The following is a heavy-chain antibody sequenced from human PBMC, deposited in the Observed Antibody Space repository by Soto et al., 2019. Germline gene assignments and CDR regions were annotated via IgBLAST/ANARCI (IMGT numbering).Heavy chain of an antibody. D-gene: IGHD1-26*01. J-gene: IGHJ5*02. Sequence: GSVKVCAKASGSPFTSYGVSWVRQAPGQGLEWMGWISAYNGNTSYAQKLQGRATMTTDTSTSTAYMELRSLRSYATAVYYCERHLGAPGGCFDPWGQGTMVTVSS. CDR3: ERHLGAPGGCFDP. CDR2: ISAYNGNT. CDR1: GSPFTSYG. V-gene: IGHV1-18*01.